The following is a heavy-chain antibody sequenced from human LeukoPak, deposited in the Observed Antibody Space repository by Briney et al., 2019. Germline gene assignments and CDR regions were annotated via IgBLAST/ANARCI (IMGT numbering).Heavy chain of an antibody. J-gene: IGHJ6*02. V-gene: IGHV4-31*03. CDR3: ARTPDLAGGMDV. D-gene: IGHD3-3*02. Sequence: SETLSLTCTVSGGSISSGGYYWSWIRQHPGKGLEWIGYIYYSGSTYCNPSLKSRVTISVDTSKNQFSLKLSSVTAADTAVYYCARTPDLAGGMDVWGQGTTVTVSS. CDR2: IYYSGST. CDR1: GGSISSGGYY.